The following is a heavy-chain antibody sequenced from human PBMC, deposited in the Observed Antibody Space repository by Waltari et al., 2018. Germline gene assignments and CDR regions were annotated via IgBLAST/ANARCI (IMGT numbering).Heavy chain of an antibody. CDR1: GFTFSSYA. D-gene: IGHD3-3*01. CDR3: ARGIEYYDFWSGYSNYFDY. Sequence: QVQLVQSGGGLVQPGGSLRLSCAASGFTFSSYAMSWVRQAPGKGLEWIGEINHSGSTNYNPSLKSRVTISVDTSKNQFSLKLSSVTAADTAVYYCARGIEYYDFWSGYSNYFDYWGQGTLVTVSS. J-gene: IGHJ4*02. V-gene: IGHV4-34*01. CDR2: INHSGST.